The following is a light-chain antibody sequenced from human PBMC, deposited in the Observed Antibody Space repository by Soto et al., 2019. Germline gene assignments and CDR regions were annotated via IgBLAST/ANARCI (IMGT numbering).Light chain of an antibody. CDR1: SSDVGAYNY. V-gene: IGLV2-8*01. Sequence: QYALTQPPSASGSPGQSVTISCTGTSSDVGAYNYVSWYQQYPGKAPKLMIYEVTKRPSGVPDRFSGSKSGKTASLTVSGLQPEDEADYYCTSYARSNIWVFGGGTKLTVL. CDR3: TSYARSNIWV. CDR2: EVT. J-gene: IGLJ3*02.